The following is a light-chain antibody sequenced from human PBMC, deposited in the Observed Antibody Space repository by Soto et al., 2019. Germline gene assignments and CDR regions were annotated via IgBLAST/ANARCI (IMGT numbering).Light chain of an antibody. J-gene: IGKJ1*01. CDR2: GAS. Sequence: IVMTHSPGTLSMSRGESANRSCIPGQRLNRDLAWYQQQPREPPRLRIFGASIRPTGIPARFSGSGSGTEFPITIGRLQSEDCALYSCHKYNNWPGTFGQGTKVDIK. CDR1: QRLNRD. V-gene: IGKV3-15*01. CDR3: HKYNNWPGT.